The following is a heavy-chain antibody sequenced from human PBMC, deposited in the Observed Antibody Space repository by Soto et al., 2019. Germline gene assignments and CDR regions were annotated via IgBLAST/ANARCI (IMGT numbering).Heavy chain of an antibody. Sequence: GGSLRLSCAASGFTFSSYGMHWVRQAPGKGLEWVAVISYDGSNKYYADSVKGRFTISRDNSKNTLYLQMNSLRAEDTAVYYCAKGKSGDYRRHELDYSRQGT. J-gene: IGHJ4*02. CDR3: AKGKSGDYRRHELDY. V-gene: IGHV3-30*18. D-gene: IGHD4-17*01. CDR1: GFTFSSYG. CDR2: ISYDGSNK.